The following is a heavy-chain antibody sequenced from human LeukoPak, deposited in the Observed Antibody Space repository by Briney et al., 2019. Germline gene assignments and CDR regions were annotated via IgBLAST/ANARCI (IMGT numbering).Heavy chain of an antibody. CDR1: GFTFSSYS. CDR3: ARGRTYDYVWGSYRWYSFDY. D-gene: IGHD3-16*02. V-gene: IGHV3-21*01. Sequence: PGGSLRLSCAASGFTFSSYSMNWVRQAPGKGLEWVSSISSSSSCIYYADSVEGRFTISRDNAKNSLYLQMNSLRAEDTAVYYCARGRTYDYVWGSYRWYSFDYWGQGTLVTVSS. J-gene: IGHJ4*02. CDR2: ISSSSSCI.